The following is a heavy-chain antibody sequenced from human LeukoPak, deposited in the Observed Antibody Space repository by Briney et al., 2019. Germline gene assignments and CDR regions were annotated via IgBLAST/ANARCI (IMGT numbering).Heavy chain of an antibody. V-gene: IGHV4-59*01. Sequence: SETLSLTCTVSGGSISSYYWSWIRQPPGKGLEWIGYIYYSGSTNYNPSLKSRVTISVDTSKNQFSLKLSSVTAADTAVYYCARGRFGDFWSGYYSYYFDYWGQRTLVTVSS. D-gene: IGHD3-3*01. CDR1: GGSISSYY. J-gene: IGHJ4*02. CDR2: IYYSGST. CDR3: ARGRFGDFWSGYYSYYFDY.